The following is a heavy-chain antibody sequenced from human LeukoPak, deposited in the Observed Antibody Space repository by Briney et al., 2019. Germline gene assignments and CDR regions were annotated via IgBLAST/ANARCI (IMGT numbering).Heavy chain of an antibody. CDR2: INHSGST. D-gene: IGHD3-10*01. J-gene: IGHJ4*02. CDR3: ARGKKYYYGSGSYYKTLDY. V-gene: IGHV4-34*01. Sequence: PSETLSLTCAVYGGSFSGYYWSWIRQPPGKGLEWIREINHSGSTNYNPSLKSRVTISVDTSKNQFSLKLSSVTAADTAVYYCARGKKYYYGSGSYYKTLDYWGQGTLVTVSS. CDR1: GGSFSGYY.